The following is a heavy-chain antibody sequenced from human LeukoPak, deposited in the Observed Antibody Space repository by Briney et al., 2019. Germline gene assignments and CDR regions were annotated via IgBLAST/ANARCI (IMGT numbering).Heavy chain of an antibody. CDR3: ARVRYDSGWYDY. J-gene: IGHJ4*02. Sequence: GGSLRLSCAASGFTFSAYAMAWVRQAPGKGLECVSHITTGGSSTFHADSVKGRFTISRDNAKNSLYLQMNSLRGEDTAVYYCARVRYDSGWYDYWGQGALVTVSS. CDR2: ITTGGSST. CDR1: GFTFSAYA. V-gene: IGHV3-48*04. D-gene: IGHD6-19*01.